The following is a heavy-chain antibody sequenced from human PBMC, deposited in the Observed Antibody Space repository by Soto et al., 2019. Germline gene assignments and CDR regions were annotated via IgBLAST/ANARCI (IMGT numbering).Heavy chain of an antibody. CDR3: ARDQLYYNDISGRPLNAFDV. CDR2: IGIGSSTK. V-gene: IGHV3-48*01. Sequence: GGSLRLSCAASGFTFRNYGMNWVRQAPGKGQEWVSYIGIGSSTKYYADSVKGRFTISRDNAKNSLYLQMNSLRAEDTAVYYCARDQLYYNDISGRPLNAFDVWCQGTMVTVSS. CDR1: GFTFRNYG. D-gene: IGHD3-22*01. J-gene: IGHJ3*01.